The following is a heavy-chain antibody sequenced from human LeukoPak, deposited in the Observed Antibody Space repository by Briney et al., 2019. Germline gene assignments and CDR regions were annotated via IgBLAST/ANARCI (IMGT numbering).Heavy chain of an antibody. CDR3: ANRGIAAAGTYYHYYMDV. D-gene: IGHD6-13*01. CDR2: INHSGST. V-gene: IGHV4-34*01. Sequence: PSETLSLTCAVYGGSFSGYYWSWIRQPPGKGLEWIGEINHSGSTNYNPSLKSRVTISVDTSKNQFSLRLSSVTAADTAVYYCANRGIAAAGTYYHYYMDVWGKGTTVTVSS. J-gene: IGHJ6*03. CDR1: GGSFSGYY.